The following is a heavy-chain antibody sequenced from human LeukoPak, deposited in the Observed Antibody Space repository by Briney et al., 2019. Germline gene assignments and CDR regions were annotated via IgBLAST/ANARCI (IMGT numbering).Heavy chain of an antibody. CDR1: GYSFTSYW. CDR2: IYPGDSDT. CDR3: ARLTAVAGTVYYYGMDV. D-gene: IGHD6-19*01. Sequence: GESLNISCKGSGYSFTSYWIGWVRQMPGKGLEWMGIIYPGDSDTRYSPSFQGQVTISADKSISTAYLQWSSLKASDTAMYYCARLTAVAGTVYYYGMDVWGQGTTVTVSS. V-gene: IGHV5-51*01. J-gene: IGHJ6*02.